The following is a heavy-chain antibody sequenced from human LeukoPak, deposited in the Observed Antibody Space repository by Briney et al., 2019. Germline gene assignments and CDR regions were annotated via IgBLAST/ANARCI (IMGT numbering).Heavy chain of an antibody. D-gene: IGHD3-10*01. CDR3: ARQEYFGSGSYDY. Sequence: KSSETLSLTCTVSGGSISSSSYYWGWIRQPPGKGLEWIGNIYYSGSTYYNPSLKSRVTISVDTSKNQFSLKLTSVTAADTAVYYCARQEYFGSGSYDYWGQGTLVTVSS. J-gene: IGHJ4*02. CDR1: GGSISSSSYY. V-gene: IGHV4-39*01. CDR2: IYYSGST.